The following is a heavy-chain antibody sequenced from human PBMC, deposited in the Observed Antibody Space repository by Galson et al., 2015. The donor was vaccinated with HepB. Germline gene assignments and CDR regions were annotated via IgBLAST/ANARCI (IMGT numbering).Heavy chain of an antibody. V-gene: IGHV4-34*01. CDR3: ARYNSYTSGWPGDYDYSLDA. D-gene: IGHD4-17*01. Sequence: ETLSLTCAVSGSSFSGYYWNWIRQSPGEGLQWLGEINHRGSTDYNPSLRGRLTISADTAKKQFSLKLTSVPASDTAVYYCARYNSYTSGWPGDYDYSLDAWGQGTAVSVS. CDR2: INHRGST. CDR1: GSSFSGYY. J-gene: IGHJ6*02.